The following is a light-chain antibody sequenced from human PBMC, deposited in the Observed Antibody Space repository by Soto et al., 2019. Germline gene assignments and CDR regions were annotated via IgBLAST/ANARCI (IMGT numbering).Light chain of an antibody. CDR3: QQYGSSRYT. CDR1: QSVSSSY. V-gene: IGKV3-20*01. Sequence: EIVLTQSPGTLSLSPGERATLSCRASQSVSSSYLAWYQQKPGQAPRLLIYGASSSATGIRDRFSGSGSGTAFTLTISRLEPEDFAVYYCQQYGSSRYTFGQGTKLEI. CDR2: GAS. J-gene: IGKJ2*01.